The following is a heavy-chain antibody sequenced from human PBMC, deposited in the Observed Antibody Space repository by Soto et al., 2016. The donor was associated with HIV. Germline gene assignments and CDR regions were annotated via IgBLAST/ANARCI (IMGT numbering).Heavy chain of an antibody. J-gene: IGHJ4*02. CDR1: GFTFSSYA. D-gene: IGHD3-22*01. Sequence: EVQLLESGGGLVQPGGSLRLSCAASGFTFSSYAMNWVRQAPGKGLEWVSGISGSVSTYYADSIKGRFTISRDNSKNTLYLQMNGLTAEDTALYYCAKDPQYYYDNTAPFDYWGQGTLVTVSS. V-gene: IGHV3-23*01. CDR2: ISGSVST. CDR3: AKDPQYYYDNTAPFDY.